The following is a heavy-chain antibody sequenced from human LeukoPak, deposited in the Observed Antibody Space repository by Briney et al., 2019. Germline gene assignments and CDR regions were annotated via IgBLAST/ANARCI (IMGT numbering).Heavy chain of an antibody. CDR2: IYYSGST. V-gene: IGHV4-39*07. CDR3: ARSGGSRPKGGYYFDY. Sequence: PSETLSLTCTVSGVSIGIHSYYWGWIRQPPGKGLEWIGSIYYSGSTYYNPSLKSRVTISVDTSKNQFSLKLSSVTAADTAVYYCARSGGSRPKGGYYFDYRGQGTLVTVSS. J-gene: IGHJ4*02. D-gene: IGHD3-16*01. CDR1: GVSIGIHSYY.